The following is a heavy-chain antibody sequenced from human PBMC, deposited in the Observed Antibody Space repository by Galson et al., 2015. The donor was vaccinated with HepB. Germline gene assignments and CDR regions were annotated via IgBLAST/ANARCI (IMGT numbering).Heavy chain of an antibody. D-gene: IGHD3-22*01. Sequence: SLRLSCAASGFTFNGFTFNNYWMNWVRQAPEKGLEWVANIKPDGSEKYYVDSVKGRFTISRDNAKNSVFLQMNNLRAEDTAIYYCTGDLYSGSTKFDYWGQGSLVTVSS. CDR1: GFTFNGFTFNNYW. J-gene: IGHJ4*02. CDR3: TGDLYSGSTKFDY. V-gene: IGHV3-7*01. CDR2: IKPDGSEK.